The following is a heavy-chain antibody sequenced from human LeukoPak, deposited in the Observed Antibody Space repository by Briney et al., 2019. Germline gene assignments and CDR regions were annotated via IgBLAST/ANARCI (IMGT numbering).Heavy chain of an antibody. CDR2: IKQDGGEK. CDR3: ARDGTAAGLYFDL. D-gene: IGHD6-13*01. CDR1: GFTFSSHW. V-gene: IGHV3-7*01. Sequence: PGGSLRLSCAVSGFTFSSHWMNWVRQAPGKGLEWVASIKQDGGEKSYVDSVKGRFTISRDNAKNSLYLQMSSLRVEDTAISYCARDGTAAGLYFDLWGQGTLVTVSS. J-gene: IGHJ4*01.